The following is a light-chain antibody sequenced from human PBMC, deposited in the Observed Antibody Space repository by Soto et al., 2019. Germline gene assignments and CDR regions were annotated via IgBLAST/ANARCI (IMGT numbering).Light chain of an antibody. Sequence: DIQMTQSPSSLSASVGDRVTITCQANQDISNYLNWYQQKPGKAPKLLIYDASNLEAGVPSRFSGSGSGTDFTFTISSLQPDDFATYYCQQYNSYWTFGQGTKVDIK. CDR3: QQYNSYWT. V-gene: IGKV1-33*01. CDR1: QDISNY. J-gene: IGKJ1*01. CDR2: DAS.